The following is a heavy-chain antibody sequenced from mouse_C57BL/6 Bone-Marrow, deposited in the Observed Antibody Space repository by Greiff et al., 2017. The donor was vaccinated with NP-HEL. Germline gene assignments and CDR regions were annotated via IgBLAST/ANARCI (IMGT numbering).Heavy chain of an antibody. V-gene: IGHV5-17*01. CDR2: ISSGSSTI. D-gene: IGHD1-1*01. Sequence: EVQRVESGGGLVKPGGSLKLSCAASGFTFSDYGMHWVRQAPEKGLEWVAYISSGSSTIYYADTVKGRFTISRDNAKNTLFLQMTSLRSEGTAMYYCARTLGSSYWYFDVWGTGTTVTVSS. CDR1: GFTFSDYG. J-gene: IGHJ1*03. CDR3: ARTLGSSYWYFDV.